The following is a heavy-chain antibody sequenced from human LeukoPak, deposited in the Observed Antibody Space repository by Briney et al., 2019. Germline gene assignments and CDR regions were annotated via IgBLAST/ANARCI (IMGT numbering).Heavy chain of an antibody. D-gene: IGHD3-16*02. J-gene: IGHJ4*02. CDR3: AKDLMITFGGVIVIPGGDY. CDR1: GFTFSSYA. V-gene: IGHV3-23*01. CDR2: ISGSGGST. Sequence: GGSLRLSCAASGFTFSSYAMSWVRQAPGKGLEWVSAISGSGGSTYYADSVKGRFTVSRDNSKNTLYPQMNSLRAEDTAVYYCAKDLMITFGGVIVIPGGDYWGQGTLVTVSS.